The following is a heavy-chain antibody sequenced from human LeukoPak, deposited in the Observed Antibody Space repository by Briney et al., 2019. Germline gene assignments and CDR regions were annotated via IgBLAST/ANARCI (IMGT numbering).Heavy chain of an antibody. J-gene: IGHJ4*02. CDR1: RFTFSSYE. V-gene: IGHV3-48*03. CDR3: AREDIVVVPAAPDY. D-gene: IGHD2-2*01. Sequence: PGGSLRLSCAASRFTFSSYEMNWVRQAPGKGLGWVSYISSSGSTIYYADSVKGRFTISRDNAKNSLYLQMNSLRAEDTAVYYCAREDIVVVPAAPDYWGQGTLVTVSS. CDR2: ISSSGSTI.